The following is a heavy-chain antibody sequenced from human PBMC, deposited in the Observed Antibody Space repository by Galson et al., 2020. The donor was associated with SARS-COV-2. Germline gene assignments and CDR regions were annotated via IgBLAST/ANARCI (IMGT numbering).Heavy chain of an antibody. CDR2: IYYSGST. V-gene: IGHV4-31*01. D-gene: IGHD1-26*01. CDR3: ARGYSGFYYFDY. J-gene: IGHJ4*02. Sequence: SETLSLTCTVSGGSISSGGYYWSWIRQHPGKGLEWIGYIYYSGSTYYNPSLKSLVTISVDTSKNQFSLKLSSVTAADTAVYYCARGYSGFYYFDYWGQGTQVTVSS. CDR1: GGSISSGGYY.